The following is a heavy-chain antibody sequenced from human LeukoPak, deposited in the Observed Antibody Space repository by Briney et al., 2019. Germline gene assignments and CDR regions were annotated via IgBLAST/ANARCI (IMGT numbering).Heavy chain of an antibody. D-gene: IGHD2-2*01. CDR2: ISYDGSNK. Sequence: GGSLRLSCAPSGFTFSSYGMHWVRQAPGKGLEWVAVISYDGSNKYYADSVKGRFTISRDNSKNTLYLQMNSLRAEDTAVYYCAKDVPTAYFDYWGQGTLVTVSS. CDR3: AKDVPTAYFDY. J-gene: IGHJ4*02. V-gene: IGHV3-30*18. CDR1: GFTFSSYG.